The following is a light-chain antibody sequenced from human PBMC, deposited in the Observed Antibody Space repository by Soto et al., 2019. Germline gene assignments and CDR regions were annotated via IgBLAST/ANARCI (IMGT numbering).Light chain of an antibody. CDR2: EGS. CDR1: SSDVGSYNL. CDR3: CSYAGSSIWV. Sequence: QSALTQPASVSGSPGQSITVSCTGTSSDVGSYNLVSWYQQPPGKAPKLMIHEGSKRPSGVSNRFSGSKSGNTASLTISGLQAEDEAYYYCCSYAGSSIWVFGGGTKLTVL. J-gene: IGLJ3*02. V-gene: IGLV2-23*01.